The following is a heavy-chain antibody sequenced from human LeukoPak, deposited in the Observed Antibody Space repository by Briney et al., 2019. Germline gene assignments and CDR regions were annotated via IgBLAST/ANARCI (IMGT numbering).Heavy chain of an antibody. D-gene: IGHD6-6*01. V-gene: IGHV4-39*07. CDR1: GGSISSSSYY. CDR3: ASFIAARRGKFDY. Sequence: SETLSLTCTVSGGSISSSSYYWGWIRQPPGKGLEWIGSIYYSGSTYYNPSLKSRVTISVDTSKNQFSLKLSSVTAADTAVYYCASFIAARRGKFDYWGQGTLVTVSS. J-gene: IGHJ4*02. CDR2: IYYSGST.